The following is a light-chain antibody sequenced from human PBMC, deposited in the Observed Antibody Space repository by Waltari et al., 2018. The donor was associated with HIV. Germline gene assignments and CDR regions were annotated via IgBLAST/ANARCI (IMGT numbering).Light chain of an antibody. Sequence: SYELTQPPSVSVSPGQTVRITCSGDALPKQYAYWYQKRPGQAPLLIIYKDTARPSGIPERFSGSSSGTTVTLTITGVQADDEADYFCQSADSSGTPYVFGAGTKVTVL. CDR3: QSADSSGTPYV. J-gene: IGLJ1*01. V-gene: IGLV3-25*03. CDR2: KDT. CDR1: ALPKQY.